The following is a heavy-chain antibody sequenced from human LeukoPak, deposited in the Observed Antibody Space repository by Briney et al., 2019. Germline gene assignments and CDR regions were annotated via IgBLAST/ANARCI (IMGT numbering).Heavy chain of an antibody. CDR3: ARAWVGAYSADYYYMDV. D-gene: IGHD1-26*01. CDR2: INPNSGGA. Sequence: ASVKVSCKASGYTFTDYYMHWVRQAPRQGLEWMGWINPNSGGADFAQKFQGRVTMTRDTSISTTYMELSRLRSDDTAVYYCARAWVGAYSADYYYMDVWGKGTTVTVSS. J-gene: IGHJ6*03. V-gene: IGHV1-2*02. CDR1: GYTFTDYY.